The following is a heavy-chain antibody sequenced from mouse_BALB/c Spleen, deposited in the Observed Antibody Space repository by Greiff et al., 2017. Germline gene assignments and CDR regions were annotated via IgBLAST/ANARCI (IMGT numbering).Heavy chain of an antibody. J-gene: IGHJ3*01. V-gene: IGHV3-6*02. CDR3: ARGYWFAY. CDR1: GYSITSGYY. Sequence: EVKVEESGPGLVKPSQSLSLTCSVTGYSITSGYYWNWIRQFPGNKLEWMGYISYDGSNNYNPSLKNRISITRDTSKNQFFLKLNSVTTEDTATYYCARGYWFAYWGQGTLVTVSA. CDR2: ISYDGSN.